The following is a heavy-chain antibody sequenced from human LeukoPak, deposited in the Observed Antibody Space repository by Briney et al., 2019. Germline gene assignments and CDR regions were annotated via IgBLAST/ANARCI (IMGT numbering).Heavy chain of an antibody. Sequence: SETLSLTCAVYGGSFSGYYWTWIRQPPGKGLEWIGEINHSGSTNYNPSLKSRVTISVDTSKNQFSVRLNSVTAADTAVYYCARAGNTWFGPWGQGTLVTVSS. CDR2: INHSGST. CDR1: GGSFSGYY. V-gene: IGHV4-34*01. J-gene: IGHJ5*02. CDR3: ARAGNTWFGP.